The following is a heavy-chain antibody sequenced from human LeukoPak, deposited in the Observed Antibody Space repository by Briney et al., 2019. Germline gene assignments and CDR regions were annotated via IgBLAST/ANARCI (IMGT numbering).Heavy chain of an antibody. Sequence: SETLSLTCTVSGGSISSSSYYWGWIRQPPGKGLEWIGSIYYSGSTYYNPSLKSRVTISVDTSKNQFSLKLSSVTAADTAVYYCGGGAQWGAFDIWGQGTMVTVSS. CDR3: GGGAQWGAFDI. D-gene: IGHD2-8*01. J-gene: IGHJ3*02. V-gene: IGHV4-39*07. CDR1: GGSISSSSYY. CDR2: IYYSGST.